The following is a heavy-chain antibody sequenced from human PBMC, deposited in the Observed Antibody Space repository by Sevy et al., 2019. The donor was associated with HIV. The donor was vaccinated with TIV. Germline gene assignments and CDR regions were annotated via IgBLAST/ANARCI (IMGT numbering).Heavy chain of an antibody. V-gene: IGHV4-59*08. CDR1: GDSISSYY. D-gene: IGHD6-13*01. Sequence: SETLSLTCTVSGDSISSYYWSWIRQPPGKGLEWIGYIYYSGSTNYNPSLKSRVTISVDTSKNQFSLKLSSVTAADTAVYYCARHRGYSSSCYDYWGQGTLVTVSS. J-gene: IGHJ4*02. CDR2: IYYSGST. CDR3: ARHRGYSSSCYDY.